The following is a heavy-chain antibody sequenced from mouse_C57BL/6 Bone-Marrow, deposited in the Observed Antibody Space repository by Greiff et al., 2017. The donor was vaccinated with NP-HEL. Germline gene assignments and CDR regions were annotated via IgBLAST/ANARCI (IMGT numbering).Heavy chain of an antibody. CDR2: ISSGSSTI. D-gene: IGHD1-1*01. CDR3: ARNYGSSPGWFAY. V-gene: IGHV5-17*01. J-gene: IGHJ3*01. Sequence: EVKVVESGGGLVKPGGSLKLSCAASGFTFSDYGMHWVRQAPEKGLEWVAYISSGSSTIYYADTVKGRFTISRDNAKNTLFLQMTSLRSEDTAMYYCARNYGSSPGWFAYWGQGTLVTVSA. CDR1: GFTFSDYG.